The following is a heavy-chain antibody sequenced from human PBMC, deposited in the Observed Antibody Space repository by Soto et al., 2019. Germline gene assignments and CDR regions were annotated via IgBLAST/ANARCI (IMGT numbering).Heavy chain of an antibody. CDR1: GGTFSSYT. D-gene: IGHD6-19*01. CDR3: AREDSSGWYFRDP. V-gene: IGHV1-69*04. Sequence: SVKVACKAFGGTFSSYTISWVRQAPGQGLEWMGRIIPILGIANYAQKFQGRVTITADKSTSTAYMELSSLRSEDTAVYYCAREDSSGWYFRDPWGQGTLVTVSS. J-gene: IGHJ5*02. CDR2: IIPILGIA.